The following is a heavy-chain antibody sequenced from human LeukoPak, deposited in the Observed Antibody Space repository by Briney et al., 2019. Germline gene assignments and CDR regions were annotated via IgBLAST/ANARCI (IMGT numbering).Heavy chain of an antibody. D-gene: IGHD6-25*01. CDR2: IYYSGST. CDR3: ARQGGGFWYFDP. Sequence: PSETLSLTCTVSGGSISSYYWSRIRQPPGKGLEWIGYIYYSGSTNYNPPLKSRVTISVDTSKNQFSLKLSSVTAADTAVYYCARQGGGFWYFDPWGRGTLVTVPS. V-gene: IGHV4-59*08. CDR1: GGSISSYY. J-gene: IGHJ2*01.